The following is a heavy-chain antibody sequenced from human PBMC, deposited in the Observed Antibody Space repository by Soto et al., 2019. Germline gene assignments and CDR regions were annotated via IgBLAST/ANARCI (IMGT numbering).Heavy chain of an antibody. CDR3: ARGYVAVAGYNWFDP. CDR2: INHSGST. CDR1: GGSFSGYY. V-gene: IGHV4-34*01. J-gene: IGHJ5*02. D-gene: IGHD6-19*01. Sequence: TSETLSLTCAVYGGSFSGYYWSWIRQPPGKGLEWIGEINHSGSTNYNPSLKSRVTISVDTSKNQFSLKLSSVTAADTAVYYCARGYVAVAGYNWFDPWGQGTLVTVLL.